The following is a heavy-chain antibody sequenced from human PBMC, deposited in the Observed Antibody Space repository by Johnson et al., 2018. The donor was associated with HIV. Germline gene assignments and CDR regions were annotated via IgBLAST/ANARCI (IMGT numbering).Heavy chain of an antibody. Sequence: VQLVESGGGLVQPGRSLRVSCTTSGFTFGDYYMSWIRQAPGKGLEWVSVIYSGGSTYYADSVKGRFTISRDNSKNTLYLQMNSLRAEDTAVYYCARERDAFDIWGQGTMVTVSS. CDR3: ARERDAFDI. CDR2: IYSGGST. V-gene: IGHV3-66*01. CDR1: GFTFGDYY. J-gene: IGHJ3*02.